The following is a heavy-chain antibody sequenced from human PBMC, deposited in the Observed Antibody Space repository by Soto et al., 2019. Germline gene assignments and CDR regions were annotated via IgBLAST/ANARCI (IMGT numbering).Heavy chain of an antibody. CDR3: AGVAVPYNYGMDV. CDR1: GGAISSSSYY. Sequence: PSETLSLTCTVSGGAISSSSYYWGWIRQPPGKGLEWIWSIYYSGRAYYNPSLKSRVTISVDTSKNHFSLKLGSVTPTAPSVYFCAGVAVPYNYGMDVWGQGTPATAS. J-gene: IGHJ6*02. V-gene: IGHV4-39*02. D-gene: IGHD6-6*01. CDR2: IYYSGRA.